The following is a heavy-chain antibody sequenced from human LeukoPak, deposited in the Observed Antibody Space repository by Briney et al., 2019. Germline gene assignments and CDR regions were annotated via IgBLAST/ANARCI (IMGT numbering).Heavy chain of an antibody. V-gene: IGHV3-30*02. CDR3: AKEGYSYGLYYFDY. D-gene: IGHD5-18*01. CDR1: GFTFSSSD. CDR2: IQNDGHKR. J-gene: IGHJ4*02. Sequence: GGSLRLSCAASGFTFSSSDMHWVRQAPGQGLEWVAFIQNDGHKRYYADSVKGRFTISRDNSKNTLYVQLNSLRTEDTAVYYCAKEGYSYGLYYFDYWGQGTLVTVSS.